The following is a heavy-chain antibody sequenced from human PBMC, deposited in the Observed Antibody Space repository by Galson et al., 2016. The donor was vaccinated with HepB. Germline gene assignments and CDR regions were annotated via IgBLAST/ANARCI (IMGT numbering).Heavy chain of an antibody. CDR2: IWYDGSNN. CDR3: ARDAPVAVTAFDI. Sequence: SLRLSCAASGFTFSSYGMHWVRQAPGKGLEWVAVIWYDGSNNYYADSVKGRFTISRGNSKNTLYLQMNSLRAEDTAVYYCARDAPVAVTAFDIWGQGTMVTVSS. V-gene: IGHV3-33*01. CDR1: GFTFSSYG. J-gene: IGHJ3*02. D-gene: IGHD6-19*01.